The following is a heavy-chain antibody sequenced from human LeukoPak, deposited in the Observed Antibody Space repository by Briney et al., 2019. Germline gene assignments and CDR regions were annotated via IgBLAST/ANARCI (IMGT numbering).Heavy chain of an antibody. CDR3: ARDQDGSGSYRPQSFDY. Sequence: GGSLRLSCAASGFPFSSYAMHWVRQAPGKGLEWVAVISYDGSNKYYADSVKGRFTISRDNSKNTLYLQMNSLRAEDTAVYYCARDQDGSGSYRPQSFDYWGQGTLVTVSS. D-gene: IGHD3-10*01. CDR2: ISYDGSNK. CDR1: GFPFSSYA. V-gene: IGHV3-30-3*01. J-gene: IGHJ4*02.